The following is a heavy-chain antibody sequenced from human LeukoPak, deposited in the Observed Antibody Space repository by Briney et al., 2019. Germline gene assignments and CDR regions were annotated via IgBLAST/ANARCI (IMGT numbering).Heavy chain of an antibody. Sequence: SQTLSLTCTVSGGSISSGDYYWSWIRQPPGKGLEWIGYIYYSGSTYYNPSLKSRVTISVDTSKNQFSLKLSSVTAADTAVYYCARVGVDTATEHAFDIWAKGQWSPSLQ. CDR3: ARVGVDTATEHAFDI. CDR1: GGSISSGDYY. CDR2: IYYSGST. D-gene: IGHD5-18*01. V-gene: IGHV4-30-4*01. J-gene: IGHJ3*02.